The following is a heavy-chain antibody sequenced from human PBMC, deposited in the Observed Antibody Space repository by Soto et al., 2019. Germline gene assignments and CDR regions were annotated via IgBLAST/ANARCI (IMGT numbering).Heavy chain of an antibody. J-gene: IGHJ4*02. V-gene: IGHV1-69*01. D-gene: IGHD6-19*01. CDR2: IIPVFGRA. CDR3: ARTLAFSSGWYVFGY. Sequence: QVQLVQSGAEVKKPGSPLKVSCKASGDSFSTYAINWVRQAPGQGLEWMGGIIPVFGRANYAQKFQGRVTLTSDDSTSTAYMELNSLRSEDTALYYCARTLAFSSGWYVFGYWGQGTLVTVSS. CDR1: GDSFSTYA.